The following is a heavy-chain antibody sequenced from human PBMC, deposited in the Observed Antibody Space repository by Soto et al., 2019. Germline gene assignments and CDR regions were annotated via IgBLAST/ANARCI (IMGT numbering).Heavy chain of an antibody. CDR1: GISFTTAW. CDR3: ATQQFFDASGFSFDQ. CDR2: IKSKTDGETV. Sequence: GGSLRLSCVGSGISFTTAWMNWVRQAPGKGLEWVGRIKSKTDGETVDYAAPVRGRFIISRDDSKNTVYLSVSGLKTEDTAIYYCATQQFFDASGFSFDQWGQGNLVTVPQ. D-gene: IGHD3-22*01. J-gene: IGHJ4*02. V-gene: IGHV3-15*01.